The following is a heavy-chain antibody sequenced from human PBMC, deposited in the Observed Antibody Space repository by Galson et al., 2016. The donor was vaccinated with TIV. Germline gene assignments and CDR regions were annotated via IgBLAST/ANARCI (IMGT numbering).Heavy chain of an antibody. CDR3: ARSGDYNYYYYYMDV. V-gene: IGHV7-4-1*02. J-gene: IGHJ6*03. Sequence: LVKVSCKASGYDFTSCAINWVRHAPGQGLQWLGWINTRNGHPTYAQGFTGRFVFSLDTSVSTAYLQISSLTADDTAIYYCARSGDYNYYYYYMDVWAKGTTVTVSS. CDR1: GYDFTSCA. D-gene: IGHD4-17*01. CDR2: INTRNGHP.